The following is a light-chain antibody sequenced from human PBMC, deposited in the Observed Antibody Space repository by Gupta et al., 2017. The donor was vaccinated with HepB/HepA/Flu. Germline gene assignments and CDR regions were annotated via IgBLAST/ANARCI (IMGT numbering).Light chain of an antibody. V-gene: IGKV1-9*01. CDR3: QQFNSYPVT. CDR2: AAS. CDR1: QGINSY. J-gene: IGKJ5*01. Sequence: DIQLTQSPSFLSASVGDTVTITCRASQGINSYLAWYQQKPGTAPRLLIYAASTLQSGVPSRSSGSGSGAXFTLTIXSLQSEDFATYYCQQFNSYPVTFGXGTRLEIK.